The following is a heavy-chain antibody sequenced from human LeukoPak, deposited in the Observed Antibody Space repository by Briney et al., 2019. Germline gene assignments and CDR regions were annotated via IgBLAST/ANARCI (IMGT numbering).Heavy chain of an antibody. J-gene: IGHJ4*02. CDR2: TSYDGGSD. CDR3: ARDLGWRSGYYSDY. CDR1: GFTFRSFG. D-gene: IGHD3-22*01. Sequence: GGSLRLSCAASGFTFRSFGMHWVRQAPGKGLEWVAVTSYDGGSDYYADSVKGRFTISRDNSKNTLYLQMNSLRAEDTAVYYCARDLGWRSGYYSDYWGQGTLVTVSS. V-gene: IGHV3-33*01.